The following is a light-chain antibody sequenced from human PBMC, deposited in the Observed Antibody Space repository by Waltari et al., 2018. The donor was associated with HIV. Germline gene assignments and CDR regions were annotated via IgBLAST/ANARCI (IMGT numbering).Light chain of an antibody. J-gene: IGLJ1*01. CDR1: SSNIGNNY. CDR3: LAWDDSLRGHV. CDR2: TNN. Sequence: SVLTQPPSASGTPGQRVPISCSGSSSNIGNNYVYWYQQLSGTAPKLLIYTNNQLPSGFPDRFSGSRSGTAASLDISGLRSEDEAYYYCLAWDDSLRGHVFGSGTEVTVL. V-gene: IGLV1-47*01.